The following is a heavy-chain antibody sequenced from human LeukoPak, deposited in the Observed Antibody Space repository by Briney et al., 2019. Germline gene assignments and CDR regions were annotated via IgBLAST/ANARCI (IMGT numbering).Heavy chain of an antibody. CDR1: GYTFTSYY. D-gene: IGHD1-26*01. Sequence: PVASVKVSCKASGYTFTSYYMHWVRQAPGQGLEWMGWINPNSGGTNYAQKFQGRVTMTRDTSTSTAYMELRSLRSDDTAVYYCARVSFYSGGYPYYFDYWGQGTLVTVSS. J-gene: IGHJ4*02. CDR3: ARVSFYSGGYPYYFDY. CDR2: INPNSGGT. V-gene: IGHV1-2*02.